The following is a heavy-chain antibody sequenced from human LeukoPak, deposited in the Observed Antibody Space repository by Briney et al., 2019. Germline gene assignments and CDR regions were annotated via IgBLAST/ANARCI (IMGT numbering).Heavy chain of an antibody. CDR2: ISSSSSYI. CDR1: GFTFSSYS. Sequence: GGSLRLSCAASGFTFSSYSMNWVRQAPGKGLEWVSSISSSSSYIYYADSVKGRFTISRDNAKNSLYLQMNSLRAEDTAVYYCARRPLAAAGIGDYWGQGTLVTVSS. D-gene: IGHD6-13*01. J-gene: IGHJ4*02. V-gene: IGHV3-21*01. CDR3: ARRPLAAAGIGDY.